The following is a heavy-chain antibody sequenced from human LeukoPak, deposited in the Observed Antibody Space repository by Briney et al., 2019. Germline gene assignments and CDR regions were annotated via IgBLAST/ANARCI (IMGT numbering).Heavy chain of an antibody. J-gene: IGHJ4*02. V-gene: IGHV3-21*01. Sequence: GGSLRLFCAVSGFTFSSYSMIWLRQAPGKGREWVSSISSSSSYIYYADSVKGRFTISRDNAKNSLYLQMNRLRAEDTAVYYCARVAAAAVHDWGQGTLVTVSS. CDR3: ARVAAAAVHD. D-gene: IGHD6-13*01. CDR1: GFTFSSYS. CDR2: ISSSSSYI.